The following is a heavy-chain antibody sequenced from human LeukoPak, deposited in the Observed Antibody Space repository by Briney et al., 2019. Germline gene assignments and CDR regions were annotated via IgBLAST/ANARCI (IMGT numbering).Heavy chain of an antibody. D-gene: IGHD5-24*01. Sequence: SETLSLTCTVSGGSITGYYWSWIRQPPGMGLEWIGRIYTSGSTNYNPSLKSRVTISVDTSKNQFSLKLSSVTAADTAVYYCASTRRDGYNGNWFDPWGQGTLVTVSS. J-gene: IGHJ5*02. CDR3: ASTRRDGYNGNWFDP. CDR1: GGSITGYY. V-gene: IGHV4-4*08. CDR2: IYTSGST.